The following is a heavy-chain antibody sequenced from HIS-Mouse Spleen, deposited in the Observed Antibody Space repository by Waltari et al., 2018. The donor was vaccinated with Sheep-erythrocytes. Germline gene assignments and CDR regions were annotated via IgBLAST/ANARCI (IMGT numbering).Heavy chain of an antibody. V-gene: IGHV1-69*01. J-gene: IGHJ3*02. CDR3: ARDTSSDSSGWHDAFDI. CDR2: IRPIWGTE. Sequence: QVQLVQSGAEVKKPGSSVKVSCKASGGTFSSYAISWVRQAPGQGLEWMGGIRPIWGTENYAQKVQGRVKITAEESTSTAYMGLSSLRSEDTAVYYCARDTSSDSSGWHDAFDIWGQGTMVTVSS. D-gene: IGHD6-19*01. CDR1: GGTFSSYA.